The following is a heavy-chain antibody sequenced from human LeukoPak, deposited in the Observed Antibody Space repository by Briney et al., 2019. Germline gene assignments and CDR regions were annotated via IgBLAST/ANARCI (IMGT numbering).Heavy chain of an antibody. J-gene: IGHJ6*02. CDR2: INPDSGGT. V-gene: IGHV1-2*02. D-gene: IGHD1-20*01. Sequence: VASVKVSCKASGYTFIGFYMHWVRQAPGQGLEWMGWINPDSGGTNYAQKFQGRVTMTRDTSISTAYMELSSLRSGDTALYYCARQTWRFVNNRKDDYYGMDVWGQGTTVTVSS. CDR3: ARQTWRFVNNRKDDYYGMDV. CDR1: GYTFIGFY.